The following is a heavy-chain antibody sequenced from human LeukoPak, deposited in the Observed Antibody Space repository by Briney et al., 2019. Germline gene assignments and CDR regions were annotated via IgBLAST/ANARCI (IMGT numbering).Heavy chain of an antibody. D-gene: IGHD6-6*01. Sequence: ASVKVSCKASGYTCTGYYMHWVRQAPGQGLEWMGWINPNSGGTNYAQKFQGRVTMTRDTSISTAYMELSRLRSDDTAVYYCARIAARPGFGDWFDPWGQGTLVTVSS. J-gene: IGHJ5*02. CDR1: GYTCTGYY. CDR2: INPNSGGT. V-gene: IGHV1-2*02. CDR3: ARIAARPGFGDWFDP.